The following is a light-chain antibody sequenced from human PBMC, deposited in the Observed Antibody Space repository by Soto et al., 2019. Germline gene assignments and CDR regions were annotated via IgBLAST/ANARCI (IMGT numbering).Light chain of an antibody. CDR1: QSVSSN. V-gene: IGKV3-15*01. CDR3: QQYNNWPPFT. CDR2: GAS. J-gene: IGKJ3*01. Sequence: EIVMTQSPATLSVSPGGRATLSCSASQSVSSNLAWYQQKPGQAPRLLIYGASTRTTGIPARFNGSGSGTGFALTISSLQSEDFAVDYCQQYNNWPPFTFGPGTKVDIK.